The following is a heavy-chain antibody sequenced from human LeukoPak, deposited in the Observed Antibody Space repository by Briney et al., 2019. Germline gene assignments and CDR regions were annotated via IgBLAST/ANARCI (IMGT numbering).Heavy chain of an antibody. D-gene: IGHD2-15*01. J-gene: IGHJ4*02. CDR1: GYTFTGYY. Sequence: ASVKVSFKASGYTFTGYYMHWVRQAPGQGLEWMGWINPNSGGTNYAQKFQGRVTMTRDTSISTAYMELSRLRSDDTAVYYCASPLGYCSGGSCYTLDYWGQGTLVTVSS. CDR2: INPNSGGT. V-gene: IGHV1-2*02. CDR3: ASPLGYCSGGSCYTLDY.